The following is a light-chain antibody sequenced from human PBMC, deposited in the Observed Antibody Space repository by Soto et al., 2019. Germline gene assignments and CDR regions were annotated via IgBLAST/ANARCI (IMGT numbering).Light chain of an antibody. V-gene: IGKV1-5*03. J-gene: IGKJ2*01. Sequence: DIQMTQSPSTLSASVGDRVTITCRASQSISSWLAWYKQKPGKAPKLLFYKASRLESGVPSRFSGSGSRTEITLKIISLQHDDFATYYYQQYNRYPNNFGQGTKLEIK. CDR3: QQYNRYPNN. CDR1: QSISSW. CDR2: KAS.